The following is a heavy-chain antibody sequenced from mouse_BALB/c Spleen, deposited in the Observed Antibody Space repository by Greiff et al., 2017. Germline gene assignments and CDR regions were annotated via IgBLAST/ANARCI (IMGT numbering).Heavy chain of an antibody. CDR2: ISSGSSTI. J-gene: IGHJ4*01. V-gene: IGHV5-17*02. Sequence: EVQGVESGGGLVQPGGSRKLSCAASGFTFSSFGMHWVRQAPEKGLEWVAYISSGSSTIYYADTVKGRFTISRDNPKNTLFLQMTSLRSEDTAMYYCARGSDYYAMDYWGQGTSVTVSS. CDR1: GFTFSSFG. CDR3: ARGSDYYAMDY.